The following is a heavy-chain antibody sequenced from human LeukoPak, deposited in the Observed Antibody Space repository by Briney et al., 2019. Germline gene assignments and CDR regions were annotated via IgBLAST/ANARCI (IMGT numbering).Heavy chain of an antibody. CDR1: GGSINSSDSY. V-gene: IGHV4-39*01. J-gene: IGHJ4*02. D-gene: IGHD3-10*01. Sequence: PSETLSLTCTVSGGSINSSDSYWAWVRQPPGKGLEWIGSICFSRTTYYNPSLKSRVTMSIDTSKNHFSLKVASVTAADTAVYYCGRHFPETGRDEQPLEYWGQGSLFTVSS. CDR3: GRHFPETGRDEQPLEY. CDR2: ICFSRTT.